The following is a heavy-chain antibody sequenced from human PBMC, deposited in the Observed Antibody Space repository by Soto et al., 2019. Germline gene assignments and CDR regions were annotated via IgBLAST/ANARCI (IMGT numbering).Heavy chain of an antibody. V-gene: IGHV3-49*04. D-gene: IGHD3-22*01. Sequence: PGGSLRLSCTASGFTFGDYAMSWVRQAPGKGLEWVGFIRSKAYGGTTEYAASVKGRFTISRDDSKSIAYLQMNSLKTEDTAVYYCTRGHSVSYYYSSGYYWYRNEYSGQGTLVTVS. CDR1: GFTFGDYA. J-gene: IGHJ4*02. CDR3: TRGHSVSYYYSSGYYWYRNEY. CDR2: IRSKAYGGTT.